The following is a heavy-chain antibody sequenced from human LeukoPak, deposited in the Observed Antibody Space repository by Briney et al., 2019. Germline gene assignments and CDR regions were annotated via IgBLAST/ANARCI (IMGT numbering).Heavy chain of an antibody. Sequence: GASVKVSCKASGYTFTGYYMHWVRQAPGQGLEWMGWINPNSGGTNYAQKFQGRVTMTRGTSISTAYMELSRLRSDDTAVYYCARDMTGGIWARATSFDHWGQGTLVTVSS. CDR1: GYTFTGYY. CDR2: INPNSGGT. V-gene: IGHV1-2*02. D-gene: IGHD1-14*01. CDR3: ARDMTGGIWARATSFDH. J-gene: IGHJ4*02.